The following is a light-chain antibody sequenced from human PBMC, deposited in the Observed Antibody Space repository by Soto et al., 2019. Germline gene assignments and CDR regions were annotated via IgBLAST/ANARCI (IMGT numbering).Light chain of an antibody. CDR2: AAS. CDR1: QGISSW. CDR3: QQANSFPFT. Sequence: DIQMTQSPSSVSASVGDRVTITCRASQGISSWLVWYQQKPGKAPKLLIYAASSLQSGVPSRFSGSGSGTDFTLTISSLQPEDFATYYRQQANSFPFTFGPGTKVDF. V-gene: IGKV1D-12*01. J-gene: IGKJ3*01.